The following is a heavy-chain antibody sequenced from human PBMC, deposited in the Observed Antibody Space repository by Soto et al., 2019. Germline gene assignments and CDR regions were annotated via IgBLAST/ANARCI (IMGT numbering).Heavy chain of an antibody. V-gene: IGHV3-72*01. CDR3: ARAGFGHGLDV. J-gene: IGHJ6*02. CDR2: TANKRSRYTT. D-gene: IGHD3-16*01. Sequence: EVELVESGGGLVQPGGSLRVSCGVSGFTSSDHYMDWVRQAPGKGLEWVGRTANKRSRYTTVYAASVKGRFITSRDDSQNSVYLQMNSLNIEDTAVYYCARAGFGHGLDVWGQGTTVTVSS. CDR1: GFTSSDHY.